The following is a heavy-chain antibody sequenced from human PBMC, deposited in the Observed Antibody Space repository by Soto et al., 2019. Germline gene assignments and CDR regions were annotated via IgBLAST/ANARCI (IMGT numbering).Heavy chain of an antibody. CDR1: GHTFTRHH. Sequence: VQMVQSGAEVKKGGASVKVSCKAHGHTFTRHHMHWVRQAPAQGLEWMGLIDLDIGDTKYAQKFQGRITSTSDTSITTAYMELRGLRSDDTAVYYCGLEPTGTGGFDYWGQGTLVTVS. CDR2: IDLDIGDT. J-gene: IGHJ4*02. D-gene: IGHD7-27*01. CDR3: GLEPTGTGGFDY. V-gene: IGHV1-2*02.